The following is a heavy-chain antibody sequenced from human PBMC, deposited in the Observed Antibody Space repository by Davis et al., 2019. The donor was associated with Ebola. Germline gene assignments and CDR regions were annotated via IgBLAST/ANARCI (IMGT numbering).Heavy chain of an antibody. J-gene: IGHJ4*02. Sequence: KVSCKGSGYSFTSYWIGWVRQMPGKGLEWMGIIYPGDSDTRYSPSFQGQVTISADKSISTAYLQWSSLKASDTAMYYCARRHYYDSSGYYYFDYWGQGILVTVSS. CDR2: IYPGDSDT. CDR1: GYSFTSYW. V-gene: IGHV5-51*01. D-gene: IGHD3-22*01. CDR3: ARRHYYDSSGYYYFDY.